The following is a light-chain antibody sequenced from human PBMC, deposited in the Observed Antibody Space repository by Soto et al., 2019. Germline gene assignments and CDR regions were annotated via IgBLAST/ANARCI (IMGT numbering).Light chain of an antibody. CDR2: GAS. CDR3: HQYGTSPQT. J-gene: IGKJ2*01. CDR1: QGVNSKY. V-gene: IGKV3-20*01. Sequence: VLTQSPGTLSLSPGDRATLSCRTSQGVNSKYLAWYQQKPGQAPRLLIFGASRRASGIPDRFSGGGSGTDFTLTISRLEPVDFAVYYCHQYGTSPQTFGQGTKL.